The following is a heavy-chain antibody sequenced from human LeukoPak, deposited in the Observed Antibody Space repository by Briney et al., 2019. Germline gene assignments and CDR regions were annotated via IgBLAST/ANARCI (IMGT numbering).Heavy chain of an antibody. CDR2: INPSGGST. J-gene: IGHJ4*02. CDR1: GYTFTSYG. CDR3: AAGYSYRIDY. Sequence: ASVKVSCKASGYTFTSYGISWVRQAPGQGLEWMGIINPSGGSTSYAQKFQGRVTMTRDTSTSTVYMELSSLRSEDTAVYYCAAGYSYRIDYWGQGTLVTVSS. V-gene: IGHV1-46*01. D-gene: IGHD5-18*01.